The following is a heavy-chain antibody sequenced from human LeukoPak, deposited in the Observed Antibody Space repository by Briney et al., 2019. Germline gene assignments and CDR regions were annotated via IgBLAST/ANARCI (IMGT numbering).Heavy chain of an antibody. Sequence: GGSLRPSCAASGFTFSSYGMHWVRQAPGKGLEWVAFIRYDGSNKYYADSVKGRFTISRDNAKNSLYLQMNSLRAEDTAVYYCARAGYSSSWSPPDYWGQGTLVTVSS. V-gene: IGHV3-30*02. J-gene: IGHJ4*02. CDR1: GFTFSSYG. CDR3: ARAGYSSSWSPPDY. D-gene: IGHD6-13*01. CDR2: IRYDGSNK.